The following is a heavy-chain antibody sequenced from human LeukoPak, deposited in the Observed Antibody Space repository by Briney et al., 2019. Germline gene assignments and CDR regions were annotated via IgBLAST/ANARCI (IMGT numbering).Heavy chain of an antibody. D-gene: IGHD1-14*01. CDR3: VKDNPLDY. CDR1: GFTFSNYG. CDR2: IRYDGNNK. V-gene: IGHV3-30*02. Sequence: GGSLRLSCGASGFTFSNYGMLWVRQSPGKGLEWVAFIRYDGNNKLYADSMKGRFTISRDNSKNTLYLHINSLRAEDTAVYYCVKDNPLDYWGQGTLVIVSS. J-gene: IGHJ4*02.